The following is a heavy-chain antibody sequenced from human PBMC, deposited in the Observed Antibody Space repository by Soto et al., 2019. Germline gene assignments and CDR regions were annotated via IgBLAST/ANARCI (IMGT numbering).Heavy chain of an antibody. J-gene: IGHJ6*03. V-gene: IGHV1-8*01. CDR2: MNPKSGNT. CDR1: GYIFTRFD. D-gene: IGHD3-3*01. CDR3: ERGPPYDFWSDYWVHYYMDV. Sequence: ASVKVSCKASGYIFTRFDINWVRQATGQGLEWMGWMNPKSGNTGYALKFQGRVSMTRNTSIGTAYMELSSLKSDDTAVYYCERGPPYDFWSDYWVHYYMDVWAKGTSDTVSS.